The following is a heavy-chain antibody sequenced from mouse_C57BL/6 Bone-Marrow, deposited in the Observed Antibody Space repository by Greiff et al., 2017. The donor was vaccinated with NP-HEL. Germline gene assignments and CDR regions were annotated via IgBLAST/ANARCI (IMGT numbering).Heavy chain of an antibody. V-gene: IGHV1-19*01. CDR1: GYTFTDYY. CDR2: INPYNGGT. D-gene: IGHD3-2*02. J-gene: IGHJ4*01. Sequence: EVQLQESGPVLVKPGASVKMSCKASGYTFTDYYMNWVKQSHGKSLEWIGVINPYNGGTSYNQKFKGKATLTVDKSSSTAYMELNSLTSEDSAVYYCARDSSGYSYAMDYWGQGTSVTVSS. CDR3: ARDSSGYSYAMDY.